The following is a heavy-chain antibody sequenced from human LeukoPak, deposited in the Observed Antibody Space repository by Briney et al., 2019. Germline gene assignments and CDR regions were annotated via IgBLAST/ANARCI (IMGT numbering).Heavy chain of an antibody. V-gene: IGHV1-2*02. D-gene: IGHD2-15*01. Sequence: ASVTVSCKASGYTFTSYDINWVRQATGQGLEWMGWINPNSGGTNYAQKFQGRVTMTRDTSISTAYMELSRLGSDDTAVYYCARDPSYSSGGSSNLGVWGKGTTVTVSS. J-gene: IGHJ6*04. CDR3: ARDPSYSSGGSSNLGV. CDR2: INPNSGGT. CDR1: GYTFTSYD.